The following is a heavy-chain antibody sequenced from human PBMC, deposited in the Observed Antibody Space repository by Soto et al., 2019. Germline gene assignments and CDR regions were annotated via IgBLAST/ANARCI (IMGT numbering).Heavy chain of an antibody. V-gene: IGHV3-21*04. CDR2: ISSASSET. CDR1: GFTLSSYS. Sequence: PGGSLRLSWAASGFTLSSYSMNWVRQDSGKGLEWVASISSASSETWYADSVKGRFIISRDNAQNSLFLQMNTLRPEDSAIYYCARVAYWGPGTQVTVSS. CDR3: ARVAY. J-gene: IGHJ4*02.